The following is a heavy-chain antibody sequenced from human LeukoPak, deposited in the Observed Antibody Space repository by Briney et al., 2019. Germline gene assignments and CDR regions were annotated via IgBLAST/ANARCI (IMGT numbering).Heavy chain of an antibody. CDR3: ARDPIVDMQDDY. D-gene: IGHD5-12*01. CDR2: IYHSGST. J-gene: IGHJ4*02. CDR1: GFSISSGYY. V-gene: IGHV4-38-2*02. Sequence: SQTLSLTCTVSGFSISSGYYWGWIRPPPGKGLEWIGKIYHSGSTYYNPSLKSRVTISVDTSKNQFSLKLGSVTAADTAVYYCARDPIVDMQDDYWGQGTLVTVSS.